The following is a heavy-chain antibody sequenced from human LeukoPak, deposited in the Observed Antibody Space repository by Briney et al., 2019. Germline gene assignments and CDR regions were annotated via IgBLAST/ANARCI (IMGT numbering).Heavy chain of an antibody. Sequence: SETLSLTCTVSGGSISSSSYYWGWIRQPPGKGLEWIGSIYYSGSTYYNPSLKSRVTISVDTSKNQFSLKLSSVTAADTAVYYCARAAARREIDYWGQGTLVTVSS. CDR2: IYYSGST. V-gene: IGHV4-39*07. D-gene: IGHD6-6*01. CDR1: GGSISSSSYY. J-gene: IGHJ4*02. CDR3: ARAAARREIDY.